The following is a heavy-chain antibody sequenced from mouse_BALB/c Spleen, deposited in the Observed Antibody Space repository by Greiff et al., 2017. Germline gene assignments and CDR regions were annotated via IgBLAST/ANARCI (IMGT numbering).Heavy chain of an antibody. CDR3: AREDYYYGSSYYYAMDY. V-gene: IGHV1-54*03. Sequence: VQLQQSGAELVRPGTSVKVSCKASGYAFTNYLIEWVKQRPGQGLEWIGVINPGSGGTNYNEKFKGKATLTADKSSSTAYMQLSSLTSDDSAVYFCAREDYYYGSSYYYAMDYWGQGTSVTVSS. CDR2: INPGSGGT. D-gene: IGHD1-1*01. CDR1: GYAFTNYL. J-gene: IGHJ4*01.